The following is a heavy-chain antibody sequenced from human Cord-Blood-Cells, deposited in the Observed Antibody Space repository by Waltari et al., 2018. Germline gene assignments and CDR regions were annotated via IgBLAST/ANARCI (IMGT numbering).Heavy chain of an antibody. CDR3: ASGTGGGYGMDV. V-gene: IGHV1-2*02. Sequence: QVQLVQSGAEVKKPGASVKVSCKASGYTFTGYYMHWVRQAPGQGLEGMGWINPNSGGTNYAQKVQGRVTRTRDTSISTAYMELSRLRSDDTAVYYCASGTGGGYGMDVWGQGTTVTGSS. J-gene: IGHJ6*02. CDR2: INPNSGGT. CDR1: GYTFTGYY. D-gene: IGHD2-15*01.